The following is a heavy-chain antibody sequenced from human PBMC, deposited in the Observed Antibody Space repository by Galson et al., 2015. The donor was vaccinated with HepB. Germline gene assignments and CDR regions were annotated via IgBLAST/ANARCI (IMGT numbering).Heavy chain of an antibody. J-gene: IGHJ4*02. D-gene: IGHD2-2*01. CDR1: GFIFSDYA. V-gene: IGHV3-43D*03. CDR3: VKGQGGYCGNTACYGNYFDD. Sequence: SLRLSCAASGFIFSDYAMHWVRQTPGKGLEWVSLITWDGGDTYYADSVKGRFTISRDNSKRSLYLQMDSLRAEDTALYYCVKGQGGYCGNTACYGNYFDDGGQGTLVTVAA. CDR2: ITWDGGDT.